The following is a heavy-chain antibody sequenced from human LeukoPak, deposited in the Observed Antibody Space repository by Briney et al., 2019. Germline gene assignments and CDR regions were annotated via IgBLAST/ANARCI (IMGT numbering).Heavy chain of an antibody. J-gene: IGHJ4*02. D-gene: IGHD6-6*01. CDR1: GLTFSSHW. CDR3: AKDRTTAARIFDY. Sequence: GGSLRLSCAASGLTFSSHWMHWVRQAPGKGLVWVSRITNDGSSTTYADSVKGRFTISRDNAKNMLYLQMNSLRAEDTAVYYCAKDRTTAARIFDYWGQGTLVTVSS. CDR2: ITNDGSST. V-gene: IGHV3-74*01.